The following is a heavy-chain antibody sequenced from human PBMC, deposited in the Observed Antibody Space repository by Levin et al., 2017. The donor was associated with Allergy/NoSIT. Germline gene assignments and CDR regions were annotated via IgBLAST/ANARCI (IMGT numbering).Heavy chain of an antibody. CDR3: ARGNYYGSGSYYFDC. CDR1: GFTFETYW. V-gene: IGHV3-7*01. CDR2: IKQDGGEK. D-gene: IGHD3-10*01. Sequence: GGSLRLSCAASGFTFETYWMSWVRQAPGRGLEYVANIKQDGGEKYHVDSVKGRFTISRDNAKNSLYLQMNSLRAEDTAIYYCARGNYYGSGSYYFDCWGQGTLVTVSS. J-gene: IGHJ4*02.